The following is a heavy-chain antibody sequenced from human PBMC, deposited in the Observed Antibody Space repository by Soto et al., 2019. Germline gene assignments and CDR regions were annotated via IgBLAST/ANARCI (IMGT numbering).Heavy chain of an antibody. V-gene: IGHV4-31*03. J-gene: IGHJ5*02. D-gene: IGHD2-15*01. CDR2: IYYSGST. CDR1: GCSISSGGYY. Sequence: QVQLQESGPGLVKPSQTLSLTCTVSGCSISSGGYYWSWIRQHPGTGLEWVGYIYYSGSTYYNPSLKSRVTLSVDTSKNQLSLKLSSVTSADTAVYYCAREGGGYCSGGSCYSIRRWFDPWGQGTLVTVSS. CDR3: AREGGGYCSGGSCYSIRRWFDP.